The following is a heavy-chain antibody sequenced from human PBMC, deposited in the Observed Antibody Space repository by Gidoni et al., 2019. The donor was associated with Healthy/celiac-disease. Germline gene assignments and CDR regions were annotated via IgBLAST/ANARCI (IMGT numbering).Heavy chain of an antibody. J-gene: IGHJ6*02. CDR1: GYTFTGYY. D-gene: IGHD1-1*01. V-gene: IGHV1-2*02. CDR3: ARVLSGTKQRPYYYYGMDV. CDR2: INPNSGGT. Sequence: QVQLVQSGAEVKKPGASVKVSCKASGYTFTGYYMHWVRQAPGQGLEWMGWINPNSGGTNYAQKFQGRVTMTRDTSISTAYMELSRLRSDDTAVYYCARVLSGTKQRPYYYYGMDVWGQGTTVTVSS.